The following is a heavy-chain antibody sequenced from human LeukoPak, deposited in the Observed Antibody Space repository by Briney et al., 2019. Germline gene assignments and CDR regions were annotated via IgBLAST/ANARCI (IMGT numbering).Heavy chain of an antibody. Sequence: SETLSLTCTVSGGSITRNYWNWIRQPPGKGLEWIGNIYYSETTNYNPSLKSRVSISVDTSKNLLSLKLSSVTAADTAVYYCASGGPQGITMVRGVILYNWFDPWGQGTLVTVSS. D-gene: IGHD3-10*01. CDR2: IYYSETT. CDR3: ASGGPQGITMVRGVILYNWFDP. V-gene: IGHV4-59*13. CDR1: GGSITRNY. J-gene: IGHJ5*02.